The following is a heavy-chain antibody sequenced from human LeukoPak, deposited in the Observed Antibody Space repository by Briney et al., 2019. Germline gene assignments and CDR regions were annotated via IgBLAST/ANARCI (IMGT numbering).Heavy chain of an antibody. D-gene: IGHD4-17*01. V-gene: IGHV3-48*03. J-gene: IGHJ4*02. Sequence: PGGSLRLSCAASGFTFSSYEMNWVRQAPGKGLEWVSYISSSGSTIYYADSVKGRFTISRDNAKNSLYLQMNSLRDEDTAIYYCARDYGDGGHFDYWGQGTLVTVSS. CDR2: ISSSGSTI. CDR1: GFTFSSYE. CDR3: ARDYGDGGHFDY.